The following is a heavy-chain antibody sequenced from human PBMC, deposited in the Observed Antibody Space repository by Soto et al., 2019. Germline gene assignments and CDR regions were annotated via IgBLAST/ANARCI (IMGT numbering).Heavy chain of an antibody. CDR2: IYYSGST. Sequence: QLQLQESGPGLVKPSETLSLTCTVSGGSISSSSYYWGWIRQPPGKGLEWIGSIYYSGSTYYNPSLKSRVTSSVDTSKNQFSLKLSSVTAADTAVYYCARDGYSYGEDYYYGMDVWGQGTTVTVSS. CDR3: ARDGYSYGEDYYYGMDV. D-gene: IGHD5-18*01. J-gene: IGHJ6*02. CDR1: GGSISSSSYY. V-gene: IGHV4-39*02.